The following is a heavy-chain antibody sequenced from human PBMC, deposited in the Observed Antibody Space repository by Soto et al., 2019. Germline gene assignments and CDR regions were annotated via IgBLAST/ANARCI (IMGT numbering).Heavy chain of an antibody. CDR3: ARGETGVDDAFDI. D-gene: IGHD7-27*01. J-gene: IGHJ3*02. Sequence: QVQLVQSAAEVKKPGASVKVSCKTSGYTFSGYYMHWVRQAPGQGLEWVGWINPDRGGTNSAQKFQGWVTMTRYTATRTVYVELTRLRSNDTAVYYCARGETGVDDAFDIWGQGTMVTVS. CDR2: INPDRGGT. CDR1: GYTFSGYY. V-gene: IGHV1-2*04.